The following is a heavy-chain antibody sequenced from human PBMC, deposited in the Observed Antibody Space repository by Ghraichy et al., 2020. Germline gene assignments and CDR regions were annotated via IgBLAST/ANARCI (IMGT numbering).Heavy chain of an antibody. Sequence: LSLTCAGSGFTFSGYNMHWVRQAPGKGLEWVADISDDGSNEYYVESVKGRFTISRDNSKNTVYLQMNSLRPEDTAVYYCARATREWLGRYYGVDVWGQGTTVTVS. D-gene: IGHD3-10*01. V-gene: IGHV3-30*03. CDR1: GFTFSGYN. CDR2: ISDDGSNE. J-gene: IGHJ6*02. CDR3: ARATREWLGRYYGVDV.